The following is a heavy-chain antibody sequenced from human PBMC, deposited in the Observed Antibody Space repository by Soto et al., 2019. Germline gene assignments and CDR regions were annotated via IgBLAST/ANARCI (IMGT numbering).Heavy chain of an antibody. CDR1: GGTFSSYA. CDR3: ASPEYSSSRYYYYGMDV. J-gene: IGHJ6*02. V-gene: IGHV1-69*01. CDR2: IIPIFGTA. D-gene: IGHD6-6*01. Sequence: QVQLVQSGAEVKKPGSSVKVSCKASGGTFSSYAISWVRQAPGQGLEWMGGIIPIFGTANYAQKFQGRVTITADESTRTAYMELSSLRSEDTAVYYCASPEYSSSRYYYYGMDVWGQGTTVTVSS.